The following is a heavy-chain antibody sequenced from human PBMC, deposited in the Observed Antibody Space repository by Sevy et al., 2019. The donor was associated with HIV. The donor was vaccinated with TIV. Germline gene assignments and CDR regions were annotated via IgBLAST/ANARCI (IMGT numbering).Heavy chain of an antibody. J-gene: IGHJ6*02. V-gene: IGHV3-23*01. CDR1: GFTFSSYT. D-gene: IGHD6-13*01. CDR3: ATRTLSSSFYYCYGMDL. CDR2: IGGSGRYT. Sequence: AGSLRLSCAASGFTFSSYTMSWVRQAPGKELEWVSAIGGSGRYTYDADSVKGRFTLSRDNSKNTLYLQMNSLRAEDTAVYYCATRTLSSSFYYCYGMDLWGQGTTVTVSS.